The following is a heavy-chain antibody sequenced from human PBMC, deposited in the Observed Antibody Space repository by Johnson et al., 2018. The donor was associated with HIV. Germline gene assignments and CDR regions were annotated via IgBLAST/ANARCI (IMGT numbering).Heavy chain of an antibody. J-gene: IGHJ3*01. CDR1: EFTFSNYA. CDR2: ISYDGSSK. V-gene: IGHV3-30-3*01. Sequence: QVQLVESGGGLIQPGRSLKLSCAASEFTFSNYAMHWVRQAPGKGLEWVAVISYDGSSKYYADSVKGRFTISRDNSKNTLNLQMNSLRPEDTAVYYCAKGMGLSIGELSDAFHFWGLGTVVTVSS. CDR3: AKGMGLSIGELSDAFHF. D-gene: IGHD3-10*01.